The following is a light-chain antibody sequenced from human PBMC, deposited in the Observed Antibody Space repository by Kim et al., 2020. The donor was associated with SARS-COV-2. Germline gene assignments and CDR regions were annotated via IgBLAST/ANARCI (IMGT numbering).Light chain of an antibody. CDR3: QKYDSAPWT. J-gene: IGKJ1*01. CDR2: GVS. V-gene: IGKV1-27*01. Sequence: ASVGDRVTITCRASQSISNYLAWYQQKAGKVPDLLIYGVSTLQSGVPSRFSGSVSGTDFTLTISSLQPEDVATYFCQKYDSAPWTFGQGTKVDIK. CDR1: QSISNY.